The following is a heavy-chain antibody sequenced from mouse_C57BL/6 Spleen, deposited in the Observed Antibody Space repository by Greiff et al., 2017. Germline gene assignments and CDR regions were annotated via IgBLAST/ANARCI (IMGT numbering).Heavy chain of an antibody. CDR3: ARDLAGTDWYFDV. CDR1: GYTFTDYY. D-gene: IGHD4-1*01. Sequence: EVQLQQSGPELVKPGASVKISCKASGYTFTDYYMNWVKQSHGKSLEWIGDINPNNGGTSYNQKFKGKATLTVDKSSSTAYMQLRSLTSEDSAVYDCARDLAGTDWYFDVWGTGTTVTVSS. J-gene: IGHJ1*03. V-gene: IGHV1-26*01. CDR2: INPNNGGT.